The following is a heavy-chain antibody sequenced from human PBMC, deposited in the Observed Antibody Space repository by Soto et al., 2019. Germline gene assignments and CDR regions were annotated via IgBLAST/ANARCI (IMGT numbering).Heavy chain of an antibody. CDR3: AKRERITIFGVVSCYYYYYMDV. J-gene: IGHJ6*03. Sequence: EVQLLESGGGLVQPGGSLRLSCAASGFTFSSYAMSWVRQAPGKGLEWVSAISGSGGSTYYEDSVKGRFTISRDNSKNTLYLQMNSVRGEDTAVYYCAKRERITIFGVVSCYYYYYMDVWVKGTTVTVSS. CDR2: ISGSGGST. V-gene: IGHV3-23*01. CDR1: GFTFSSYA. D-gene: IGHD3-3*01.